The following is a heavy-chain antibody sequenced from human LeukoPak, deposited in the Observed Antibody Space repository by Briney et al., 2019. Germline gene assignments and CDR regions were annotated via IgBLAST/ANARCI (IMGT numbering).Heavy chain of an antibody. D-gene: IGHD3-22*01. CDR2: ITSSGST. V-gene: IGHV4-61*02. CDR3: ARGPYSYESSGAFDI. CDR1: GDSISSGDYY. Sequence: SETLSLTCAVSGDSISSGDYYWGWIRQPAGKGLEWIGRITSSGSTNYNPSLKSRVTISVDTSKNQFPLKLSYVTAADTAVYFCARGPYSYESSGAFDIWGQGTMVTVSS. J-gene: IGHJ3*02.